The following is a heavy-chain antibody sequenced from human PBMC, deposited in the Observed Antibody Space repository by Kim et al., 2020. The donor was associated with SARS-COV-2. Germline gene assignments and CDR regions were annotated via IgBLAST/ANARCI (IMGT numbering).Heavy chain of an antibody. CDR3: AKHCSGGSSTSPSNWFDP. V-gene: IGHV3-30*18. J-gene: IGHJ5*02. D-gene: IGHD2-15*01. CDR2: ISYDGSNK. Sequence: GGSLRLSCAASGFTFSSYGMHWVRQAPGKGLEWVAVISYDGSNKYYADSVKGRFTISRDNSKNTLYLQMNSLRAEDTAVYYCAKHCSGGSSTSPSNWFDP. CDR1: GFTFSSYG.